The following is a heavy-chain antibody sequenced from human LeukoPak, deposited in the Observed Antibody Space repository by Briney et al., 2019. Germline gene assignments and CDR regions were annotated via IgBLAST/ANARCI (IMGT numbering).Heavy chain of an antibody. D-gene: IGHD2-15*01. CDR1: GFTFSSSA. J-gene: IGHJ4*02. CDR3: AKQLGYCSDGSCYFPY. V-gene: IGHV3-23*01. Sequence: GGSLRLSCAASGFTFSSSAMSWVRQAPGKGLEWVSAISNNGGYTYYADSVQGRFTISGDNSKSTLCLQMNSLRAEDTAVYYCAKQLGYCSDGSCYFPYWGQGTLVTVSS. CDR2: ISNNGGYT.